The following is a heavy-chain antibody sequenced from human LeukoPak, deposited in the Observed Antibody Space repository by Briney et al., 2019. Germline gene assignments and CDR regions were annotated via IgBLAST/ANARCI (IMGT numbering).Heavy chain of an antibody. D-gene: IGHD6-6*01. CDR3: ASGAYSSSSPYYYYYMDV. J-gene: IGHJ6*03. CDR1: GYSFTSYW. Sequence: GESLKISCKGSGYSFTSYWIGWVRQMPGKGLEWMGITYPGDSDTRYSPSFQGQVTISADKSISTAYLQWSSLKASDTAMYYCASGAYSSSSPYYYYYMDVWGKGTTVTVSS. V-gene: IGHV5-51*01. CDR2: TYPGDSDT.